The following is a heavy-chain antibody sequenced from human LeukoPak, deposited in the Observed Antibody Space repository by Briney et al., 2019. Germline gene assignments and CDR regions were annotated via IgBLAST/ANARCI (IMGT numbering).Heavy chain of an antibody. CDR1: GGSFSSYY. J-gene: IGHJ4*02. CDR2: INHSGST. V-gene: IGHV4-34*01. CDR3: ARLGSGY. D-gene: IGHD3-10*01. Sequence: SETLSLTCAVYGGSFSSYYWSWIGQPQGKGLEWIGEINHSGSTNYNPSLKSRVTISVDTSKNQFSLKLSSVTAADTAVYYCARLGSGYWGQGTLVTVSS.